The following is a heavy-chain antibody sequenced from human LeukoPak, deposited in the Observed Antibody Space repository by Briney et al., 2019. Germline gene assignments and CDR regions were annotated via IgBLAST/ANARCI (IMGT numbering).Heavy chain of an antibody. J-gene: IGHJ4*02. CDR3: AKPDSVMAATTFDY. Sequence: GGSLSLSCAASGFTFHTYAMSWVRHPPGTGLEWVSSISGSSGSTYYADSVKGRFTISRDNSKSTLYLHMTSLRAEDTAVYYCAKPDSVMAATTFDYWGQGTLVTVSS. CDR2: ISGSSGST. V-gene: IGHV3-23*01. CDR1: GFTFHTYA. D-gene: IGHD5-24*01.